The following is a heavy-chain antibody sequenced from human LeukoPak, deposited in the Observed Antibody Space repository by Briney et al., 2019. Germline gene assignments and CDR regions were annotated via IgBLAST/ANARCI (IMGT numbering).Heavy chain of an antibody. CDR3: ARCTSTSCYNFDY. V-gene: IGHV4-4*02. Sequence: SETLSLTCAVSGGSISSSNWWSWVRQPPGKGLEWIGEIYHSGSTNYNPSLKSRVTISLDTSKNQFSLKLNSVTAADTAVFYCARCTSTSCYNFDYWGQGTLVTVSS. D-gene: IGHD2-2*02. CDR1: GGSISSSNW. J-gene: IGHJ4*02. CDR2: IYHSGST.